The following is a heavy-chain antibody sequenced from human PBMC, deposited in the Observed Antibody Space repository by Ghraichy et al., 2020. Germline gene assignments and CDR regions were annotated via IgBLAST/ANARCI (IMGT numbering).Heavy chain of an antibody. CDR3: ARGRGYCTNGVCYYYFDY. D-gene: IGHD2-8*01. CDR2: INHSGST. CDR1: GGSFSGYY. J-gene: IGHJ4*02. V-gene: IGHV4-34*01. Sequence: ETLSLTCAVYGGSFSGYYWSWIRQPPGKGLEWIGEINHSGSTNYNPSLKSRVTISVDTSKNQFSLKLSSVTAADTAVYYCARGRGYCTNGVCYYYFDYWGQGTLVTVSS.